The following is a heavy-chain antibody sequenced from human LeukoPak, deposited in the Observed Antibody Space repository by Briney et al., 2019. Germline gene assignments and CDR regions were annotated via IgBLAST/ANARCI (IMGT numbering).Heavy chain of an antibody. J-gene: IGHJ4*02. CDR3: ARDLENSSGHQYYFDY. V-gene: IGHV1-18*01. D-gene: IGHD6-19*01. Sequence: ASVKVSCKTSGYTFTSYGVSWVRQAPGQGLEWMGWISAYNGNTDYPQRLQGRVTLTADASTNTAYMELRSLSSDDTAVYYCARDLENSSGHQYYFDYWGQGTLVTVSS. CDR2: ISAYNGNT. CDR1: GYTFTSYG.